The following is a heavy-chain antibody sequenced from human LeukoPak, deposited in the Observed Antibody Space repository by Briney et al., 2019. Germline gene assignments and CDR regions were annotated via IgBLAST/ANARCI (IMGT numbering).Heavy chain of an antibody. V-gene: IGHV4-59*08. CDR1: GGSISSYY. J-gene: IGHJ3*02. CDR2: IYYSGST. CDR3: ARRTILTDAFDI. Sequence: PSETLSLTCTVSGGSISSYYWSWIRQPPGKGLEWIGYIYYSGSTNYNPSLKSRVTISVDTSKNQFSLKLSSVTAADTAVYYCARRTILTDAFDIWGQGTMVTVSS. D-gene: IGHD3-9*01.